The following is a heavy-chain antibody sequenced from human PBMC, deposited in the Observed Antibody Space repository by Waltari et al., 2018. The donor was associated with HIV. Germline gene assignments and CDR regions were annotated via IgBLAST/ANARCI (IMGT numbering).Heavy chain of an antibody. CDR1: SDSLSSNTAA. V-gene: IGHV6-1*01. CDR3: VRDSFGFDI. J-gene: IGHJ4*03. D-gene: IGHD3-10*01. Sequence: QVRLQQSGPGVMKTSQTLSLTCDVSSDSLSSNTAAWNWVRWSPSRGLEWLGKTFYRSEWRFDYATLLQGRLSISVDISKNQFSLHLTSLNPEDTATYYCVRDSFGFDIWGQGT. CDR2: TFYRSEWRF.